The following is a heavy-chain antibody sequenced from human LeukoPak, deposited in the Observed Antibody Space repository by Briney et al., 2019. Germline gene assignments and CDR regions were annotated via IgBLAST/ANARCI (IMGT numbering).Heavy chain of an antibody. CDR1: GGSISSYY. J-gene: IGHJ5*02. V-gene: IGHV4-59*08. Sequence: SETLSLTCTVSGGSISSYYWSWIRQPPGKGLEWIGYIYYSGSTNYNPSLKSRVTISVDTSKNQFSLKLSSVTAADTAVYYCARVLPRGYDILTGYYGVDPWGQGTLVTVSS. CDR3: ARVLPRGYDILTGYYGVDP. CDR2: IYYSGST. D-gene: IGHD3-9*01.